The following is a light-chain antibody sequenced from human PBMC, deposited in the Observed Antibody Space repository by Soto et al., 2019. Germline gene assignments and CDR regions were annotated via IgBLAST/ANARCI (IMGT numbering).Light chain of an antibody. CDR2: KAS. Sequence: DIQMTQSPSTLSGSVGDRVTITCRASQTISSWLAWYQQKPGKAPKLLIYKASTLKSGVPSRFSGSGSGTDFTLTISSLQPEDSTTYYCQQTYTTPWTFGQGTKVDIK. CDR1: QTISSW. CDR3: QQTYTTPWT. J-gene: IGKJ1*01. V-gene: IGKV1-5*03.